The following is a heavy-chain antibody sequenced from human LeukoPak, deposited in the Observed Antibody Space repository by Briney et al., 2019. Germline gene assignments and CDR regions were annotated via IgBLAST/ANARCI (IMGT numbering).Heavy chain of an antibody. CDR1: GFTVGSNY. D-gene: IGHD4-17*01. J-gene: IGHJ4*02. V-gene: IGHV3-48*01. CDR3: ARDPLTVTTWRNVLYYFDY. CDR2: ISSSSSTI. Sequence: GGSLRLSCAASGFTVGSNYMSWVRQAPGKGLEWVSYISSSSSTIYYADSVKGRFTISRDNAKNSLYLQMNSLRAEDTAVYYCARDPLTVTTWRNVLYYFDYWGQGTLVTVSS.